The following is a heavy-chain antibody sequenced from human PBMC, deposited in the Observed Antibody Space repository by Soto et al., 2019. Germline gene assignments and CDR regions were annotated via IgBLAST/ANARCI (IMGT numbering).Heavy chain of an antibody. Sequence: ASVKVSCKASGDTFTSYGISWVRQAPGQGLEWMGWISAYNGNTNYAQKLQGRVTMTTDTSTSTAYMELRSLRSDDTAVYYCARGLRHRGHYDFWSDYYYMDVWGKGTTVTVS. V-gene: IGHV1-18*01. CDR3: ARGLRHRGHYDFWSDYYYMDV. CDR1: GDTFTSYG. D-gene: IGHD3-3*01. CDR2: ISAYNGNT. J-gene: IGHJ6*03.